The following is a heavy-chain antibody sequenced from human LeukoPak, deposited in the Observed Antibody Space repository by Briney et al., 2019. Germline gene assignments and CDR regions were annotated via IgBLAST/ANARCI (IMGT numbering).Heavy chain of an antibody. J-gene: IGHJ4*02. CDR2: IYYNGDT. Sequence: PSETLSLTCTVSGYSITSTYWSWIRQPPGQGLEYLGYIYYNGDTNYNPSHKGRLTLSLDMSKNQFSLKLSSVTAADTAVYYCASIPRAGGPGYWGQGTLVTVSS. CDR3: ASIPRAGGPGY. CDR1: GYSITSTY. V-gene: IGHV4-59*12. D-gene: IGHD2-2*02.